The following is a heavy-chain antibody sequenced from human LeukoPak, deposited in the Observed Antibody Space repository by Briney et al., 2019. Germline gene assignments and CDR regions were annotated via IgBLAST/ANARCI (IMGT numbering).Heavy chain of an antibody. CDR1: GGSFSGYY. J-gene: IGHJ3*02. CDR3: ASGIVATDAFDI. D-gene: IGHD5-12*01. V-gene: IGHV4-34*01. CDR2: INRSGST. Sequence: SETLSLTCAVYGGSFSGYYWSWIRQPPGKGLEWIGEINRSGSTNYNPSLKSRVTISVDTSKNQFSLKLSSVTAADTAVYYCASGIVATDAFDIWGQGTMVTVSS.